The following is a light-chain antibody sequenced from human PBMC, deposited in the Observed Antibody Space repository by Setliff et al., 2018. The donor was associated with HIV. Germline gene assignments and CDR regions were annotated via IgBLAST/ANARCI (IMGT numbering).Light chain of an antibody. Sequence: QSVLTQPASVSGSPGQSITISCTGISCDVGKYNLVSWYQQHPGKAPKLMIYQATKWPSGVSSRFSGSRSGNTASLTISGLQAEDEADYYCSSYVLSTNSYGFGTGTKVTVL. CDR2: QAT. CDR3: SSYVLSTNSYG. V-gene: IGLV2-23*01. CDR1: SCDVGKYNL. J-gene: IGLJ1*01.